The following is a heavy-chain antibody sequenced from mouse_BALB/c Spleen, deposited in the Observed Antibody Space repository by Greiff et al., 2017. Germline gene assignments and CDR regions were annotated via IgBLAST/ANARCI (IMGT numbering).Heavy chain of an antibody. D-gene: IGHD2-4*01. J-gene: IGHJ2*01. V-gene: IGHV2-9-2*01. CDR1: GFSLTSYD. CDR3: VRDFGYDYGRFDY. CDR2: IWTGGGT. Sequence: VHLVESGPGLVAPSQSLSITCTVSGFSLTSYDISWIRQPPGKGLEWLGVIWTGGGTNYNSAFMSRLSISKDNSKSQVFLKMNSLQTDDTAIYYCVRDFGYDYGRFDYWGQGTTLTVSS.